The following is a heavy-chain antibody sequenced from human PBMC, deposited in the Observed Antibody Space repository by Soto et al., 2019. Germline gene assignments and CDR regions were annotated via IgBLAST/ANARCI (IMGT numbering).Heavy chain of an antibody. J-gene: IGHJ5*02. D-gene: IGHD3-22*01. CDR1: GASMTSSIYY. V-gene: IGHV4-39*01. CDR2: LNYGGTT. Sequence: SETLSLTCSVSGASMTSSIYYWAWIRQAPGKGLEWIGSLNYGGTTYHSPSLEGRVTMSVDTSKKEFSLNVISVTAADTAIYYCARQSYFDGAGYYLGWFDPWGQGTLVTVPQ. CDR3: ARQSYFDGAGYYLGWFDP.